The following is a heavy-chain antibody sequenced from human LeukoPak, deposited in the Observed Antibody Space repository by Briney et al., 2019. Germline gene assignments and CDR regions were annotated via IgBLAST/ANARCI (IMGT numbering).Heavy chain of an antibody. CDR1: GYSFTSYW. D-gene: IGHD6-13*01. V-gene: IGHV5-51*01. Sequence: GESLKISCKGSGYSFTSYWIGWVRQMPGKGLEWMGIIYPGDSDTRYSPSFQGQVTISADKSISTAYLQWSSLKASDTAMYYCARTSIAAAGNYYYFDYWGQGALVTVSS. CDR2: IYPGDSDT. CDR3: ARTSIAAAGNYYYFDY. J-gene: IGHJ4*02.